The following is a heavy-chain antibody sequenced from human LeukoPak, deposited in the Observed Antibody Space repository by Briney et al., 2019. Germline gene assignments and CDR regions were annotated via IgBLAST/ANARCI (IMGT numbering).Heavy chain of an antibody. CDR3: ANLYGDLP. CDR2: INHSGST. J-gene: IGHJ4*02. D-gene: IGHD4-17*01. Sequence: SETLSLTCSVYGESFSGYYWTWIRQPPGKGLEWIGAINHSGSTNYNPSLKSRVTISIDTSKNQFSLRLSSVTAADTAVYYCANLYGDLPWGQGTLVTVSS. CDR1: GESFSGYY. V-gene: IGHV4-34*01.